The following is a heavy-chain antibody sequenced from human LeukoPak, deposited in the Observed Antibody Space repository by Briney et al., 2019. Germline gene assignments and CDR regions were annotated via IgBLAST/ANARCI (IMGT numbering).Heavy chain of an antibody. D-gene: IGHD3-22*01. CDR3: AAYDNSGYSKKYFQH. CDR2: INTDGSST. CDR1: GFAFSSYW. J-gene: IGHJ1*01. Sequence: PGGSLRLSCAASGFAFSSYWMHWVRQAPGKGLVWVSRINTDGSSTNYADSVKGRFTISRDNAKNTVYLQMNSLRADDTAVYYCAAYDNSGYSKKYFQHWGQGTLVTVSS. V-gene: IGHV3-74*01.